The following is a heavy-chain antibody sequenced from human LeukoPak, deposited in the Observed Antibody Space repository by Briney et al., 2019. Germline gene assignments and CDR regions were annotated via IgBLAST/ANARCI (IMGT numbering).Heavy chain of an antibody. V-gene: IGHV3-66*02. Sequence: GGSLRPSCAASGFTVSNNYMSWVRQAPGKGLEWVSVIYSGDNTYYVESVKGRFTISRDNSKNTLFLQMNRLRAEDTAVYYCAGRRVLDASFDYWGQGTLVTVSS. J-gene: IGHJ4*02. CDR2: IYSGDNT. CDR1: GFTVSNNY. CDR3: AGRRVLDASFDY. D-gene: IGHD3-16*01.